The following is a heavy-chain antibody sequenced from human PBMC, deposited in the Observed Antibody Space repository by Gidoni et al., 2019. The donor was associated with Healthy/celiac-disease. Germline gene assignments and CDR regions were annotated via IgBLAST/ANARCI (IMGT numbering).Heavy chain of an antibody. CDR2: IYSGGST. V-gene: IGHV3-66*01. J-gene: IGHJ1*01. Sequence: EVQLVESGGCLVQPGGSLRLSCAASGFPVSINYMSWVRQAPWKGLEWVSVIYSGGSTYYADSVKGRVTISRDNSKNTLYLQMNSLRAEDTAVYYCARDREVVTAIQYCQHWGQGTLVTVSS. CDR1: GFPVSINY. D-gene: IGHD2-21*02. CDR3: ARDREVVTAIQYCQH.